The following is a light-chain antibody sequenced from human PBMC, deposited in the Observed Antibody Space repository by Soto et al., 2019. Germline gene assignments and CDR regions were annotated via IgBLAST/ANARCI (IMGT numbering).Light chain of an antibody. Sequence: DIQMTQSPSSLSASVGDRVTITCRASQNINIYLNWYQQKPGKAPQVLIYAASSLQSGVPSWFTGSGSGTDFTLTISSLQSEDFGTYYRQKNYSTPRTFGHGTKLEIK. V-gene: IGKV1-39*01. J-gene: IGKJ2*01. CDR3: QKNYSTPRT. CDR2: AAS. CDR1: QNINIY.